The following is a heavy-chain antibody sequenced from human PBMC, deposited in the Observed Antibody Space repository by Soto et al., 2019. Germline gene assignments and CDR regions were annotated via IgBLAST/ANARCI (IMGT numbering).Heavy chain of an antibody. CDR1: GGTFSSYA. J-gene: IGHJ4*02. CDR3: ARRGYYYDSSGYCCYYFDY. CDR2: IIPIFGTA. Sequence: AVEVSCKAAGGTFSSYAISWVRQSPGQGLEWMGGIIPIFGTANYAQKFQGRVTITADKSTSTAYMELSSLRSEDTAVYYCARRGYYYDSSGYCCYYFDYWCQGTLVPVSS. V-gene: IGHV1-69*06. D-gene: IGHD3-22*01.